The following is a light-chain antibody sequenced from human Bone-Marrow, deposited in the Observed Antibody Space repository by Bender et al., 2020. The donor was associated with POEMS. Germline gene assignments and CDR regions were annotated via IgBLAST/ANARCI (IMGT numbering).Light chain of an antibody. CDR2: EGS. CDR1: SGVVGTYNL. V-gene: IGLV2-23*01. CDR3: CSFAGGYRWM. J-gene: IGLJ3*02. Sequence: QSALTQPASVSGSPGQSITISCTGASGVVGTYNLVSWYQQHPGKAPKLIIFEGSQRPSGISSRFSASKSGNSASLRISGLQAEDEADYYCCSFAGGYRWMFGGGTKVTVL.